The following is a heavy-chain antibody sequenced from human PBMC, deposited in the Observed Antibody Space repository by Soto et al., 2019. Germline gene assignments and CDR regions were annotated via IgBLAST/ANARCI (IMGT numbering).Heavy chain of an antibody. CDR1: GGTFSSYA. CDR3: ARDAVAHQGDAFDI. V-gene: IGHV1-69*13. J-gene: IGHJ3*02. D-gene: IGHD6-19*01. CDR2: IIPIFGTA. Sequence: ASVKVSCKASGGTFSSYAISWVRQAPGQGLEWMGGIIPIFGTANYAQKFQGRVTITADESTSTAYMELSSLRSEDTAVYYWARDAVAHQGDAFDIWGQGTMVTVSS.